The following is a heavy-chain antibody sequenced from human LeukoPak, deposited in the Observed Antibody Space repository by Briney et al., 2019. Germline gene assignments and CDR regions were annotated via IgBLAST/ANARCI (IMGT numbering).Heavy chain of an antibody. Sequence: SETLSLTCSVSGGSMSSYYWSWLRQPPGKGLEWIGYIYYTGSTNYNPSLKSRATISVDTSKNQFSLRLSSVTAADTAVYYCAKYSDSSGYYAYWGQGTLVTVSS. J-gene: IGHJ4*02. CDR3: AKYSDSSGYYAY. V-gene: IGHV4-59*01. CDR1: GGSMSSYY. D-gene: IGHD3-22*01. CDR2: IYYTGST.